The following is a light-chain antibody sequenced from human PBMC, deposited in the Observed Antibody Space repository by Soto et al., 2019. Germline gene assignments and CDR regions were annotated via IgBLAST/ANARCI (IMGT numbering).Light chain of an antibody. CDR3: QQRTNWPLT. J-gene: IGKJ4*01. CDR1: QSVSSNY. CDR2: ATS. V-gene: IGKV3D-20*02. Sequence: EIVLTQSPGTLSLSPGERATLSCRASQSVSSNYLAWYQQKPGQAPRLLIYATSNRAPGIPARFSGSGSGTDFTLTISSLEPEDFALYYCQQRTNWPLTFGGGTKVDI.